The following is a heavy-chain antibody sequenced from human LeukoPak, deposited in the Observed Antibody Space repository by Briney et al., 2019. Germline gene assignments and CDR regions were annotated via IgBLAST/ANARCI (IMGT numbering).Heavy chain of an antibody. CDR2: ISTGGDI. V-gene: IGHV4-4*08. CDR3: GRGPGRGYGSES. D-gene: IGHD2-15*01. CDR1: GGSICNSY. J-gene: IGHJ4*02. Sequence: SDTLSLTCVVSGGSICNSYCSWARQPPGKELEFIGYISTGGDINYNPSLRSRATMSINPSNNQLSLTLTSVTTADTAVYFCGRGPGRGYGSESWGRGSLAPVSA.